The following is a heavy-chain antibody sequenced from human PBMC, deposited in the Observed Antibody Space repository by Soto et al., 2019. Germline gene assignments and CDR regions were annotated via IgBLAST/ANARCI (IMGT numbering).Heavy chain of an antibody. Sequence: ASVKVSCKASGYTFTSYAMHWVRQAPGQRLEWMGWINAGNGNTKYSQKFQGRVTMTTDTSTSTVYMEPRSLRSDDTAVYYCARDRKVVAATRSALDGHGMDVWGQGTTVTVSS. V-gene: IGHV1-3*01. D-gene: IGHD2-15*01. CDR1: GYTFTSYA. CDR3: ARDRKVVAATRSALDGHGMDV. CDR2: INAGNGNT. J-gene: IGHJ6*02.